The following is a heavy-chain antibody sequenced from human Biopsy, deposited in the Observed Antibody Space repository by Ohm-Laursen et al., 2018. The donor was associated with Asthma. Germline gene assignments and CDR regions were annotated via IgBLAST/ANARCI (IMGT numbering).Heavy chain of an antibody. D-gene: IGHD1-1*01. J-gene: IGHJ3*02. Sequence: SLRLSCSASGFTFSTYGMHWVRQAPGKGLEWVGVISKDASTQDYADSVKGRFTMARDNSKNTLDLQMNSLREEDTAVYYCVRDGTDDAFDIWGQGTVVSVSS. V-gene: IGHV3-30*03. CDR1: GFTFSTYG. CDR2: ISKDASTQ. CDR3: VRDGTDDAFDI.